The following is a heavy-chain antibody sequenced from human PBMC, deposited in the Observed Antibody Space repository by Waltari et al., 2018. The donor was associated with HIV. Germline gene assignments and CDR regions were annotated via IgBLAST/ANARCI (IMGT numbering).Heavy chain of an antibody. CDR1: GGSISSGGYS. Sequence: QVQLQESGPGLVKPSQTLSLTCTVSGGSISSGGYSWSWIRQHPGKGLEWIGFIYSSGSTYYNPALKGRVTISVDTSKNQFSLKLSSVTAADTAVYYCARDGKSSYYYDSSPNWFDPWGQGTLVAVSS. CDR3: ARDGKSSYYYDSSPNWFDP. CDR2: IYSSGST. J-gene: IGHJ5*02. D-gene: IGHD3-22*01. V-gene: IGHV4-31*03.